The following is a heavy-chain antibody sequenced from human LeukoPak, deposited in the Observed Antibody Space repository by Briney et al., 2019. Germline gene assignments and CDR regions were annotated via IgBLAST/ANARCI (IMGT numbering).Heavy chain of an antibody. D-gene: IGHD3-3*01. J-gene: IGHJ4*02. Sequence: ASVKVSCKASGGTFSSYAISWVRQAPGQGLEWMGGIIPIFGTANYAQKFQGRVTITADESTSTAYMELRSLRSEDTAVYYCARYDFWSDNYYAVDYWGQGTLVTVSS. CDR2: IIPIFGTA. CDR1: GGTFSSYA. V-gene: IGHV1-69*13. CDR3: ARYDFWSDNYYAVDY.